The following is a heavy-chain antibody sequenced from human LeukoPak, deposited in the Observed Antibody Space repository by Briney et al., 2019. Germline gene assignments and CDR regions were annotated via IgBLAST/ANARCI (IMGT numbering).Heavy chain of an antibody. CDR3: ARAIVATINPFDY. CDR1: GFTFSSYS. D-gene: IGHD5-12*01. V-gene: IGHV3-21*01. Sequence: GGSLRLSCAASGFTFSSYSMNWVRQAPGKGLEWVSSISSSSSYIYYADSVKGRFTISRDNAKNSLYLQMNSLRAEDTAVYYCARAIVATINPFDYWGQEPWSPSPQ. J-gene: IGHJ4*01. CDR2: ISSSSSYI.